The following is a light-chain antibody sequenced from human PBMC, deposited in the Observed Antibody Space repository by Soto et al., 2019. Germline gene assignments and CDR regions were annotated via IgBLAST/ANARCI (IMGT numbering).Light chain of an antibody. CDR1: QDIANF. CDR2: AAS. CDR3: QKYNSPPRT. J-gene: IGKJ1*01. V-gene: IGKV1-27*01. Sequence: DIQMTQSPSSLSASVGDRVSITCRASQDIANFLAWYQHKPGKVPTLLIYAASTLQSGVPSRFSGSASGTDFTLTSSSLQPEDVATYYCQKYNSPPRTFGQGTKVEV.